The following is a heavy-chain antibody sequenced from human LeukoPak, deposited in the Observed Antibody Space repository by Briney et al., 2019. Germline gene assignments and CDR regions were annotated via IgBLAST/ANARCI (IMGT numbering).Heavy chain of an antibody. Sequence: GESLQISCKGPGYSFTSYWIGWVRQMPGKGLEWMGIIYPGDSDTRYSPSFQGQVTISADKSISTAYLQWSSLKASDTAMYYCARLPYCSSTSCPTKSWFDPWGQGTLVTVSS. CDR1: GYSFTSYW. CDR3: ARLPYCSSTSCPTKSWFDP. D-gene: IGHD2-2*01. V-gene: IGHV5-51*01. CDR2: IYPGDSDT. J-gene: IGHJ5*02.